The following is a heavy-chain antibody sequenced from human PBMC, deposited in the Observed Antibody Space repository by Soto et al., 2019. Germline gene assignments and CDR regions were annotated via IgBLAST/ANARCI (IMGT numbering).Heavy chain of an antibody. J-gene: IGHJ3*02. D-gene: IGHD3-22*01. CDR2: ISYDGGNK. CDR3: ARADYYDSSGYYYPNAFDI. CDR1: GFTFSSYA. Sequence: QVQLVESGGGVVQPGRSLRLSCAASGFTFSSYAMHWVRQAPGKGLEWVAGISYDGGNKYYADSMKGRFTISRDNSKNTLYLQMNSLRAEDTAVYYCARADYYDSSGYYYPNAFDIWGQGTMVTVSS. V-gene: IGHV3-30-3*01.